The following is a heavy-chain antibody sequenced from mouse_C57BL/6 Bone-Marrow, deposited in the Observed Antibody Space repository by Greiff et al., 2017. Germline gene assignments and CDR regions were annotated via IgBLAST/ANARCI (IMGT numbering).Heavy chain of an antibody. CDR2: IYPGDGDT. CDR1: GYAFSSSW. D-gene: IGHD1-1*01. CDR3: ARSTTTVVKFDY. Sequence: LQESGPELVKPGASVKISCKASGYAFSSSWMNWVKQSPGKGLEWIGRIYPGDGDTNYNGKFKGKATLTADKSSSTAYMQRSSLTSEDSAVYFGARSTTTVVKFDYWGQGTTLTVSS. J-gene: IGHJ2*01. V-gene: IGHV1-82*01.